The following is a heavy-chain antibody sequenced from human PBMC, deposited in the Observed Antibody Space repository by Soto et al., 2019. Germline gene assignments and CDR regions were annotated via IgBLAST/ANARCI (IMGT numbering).Heavy chain of an antibody. Sequence: ASVKVSCKASGGTFSSYSISWVRQAPGQGLEWMGWISAYNGITNYAQKLQGRVTMTTDTSTSTAYMELRSLRSDDTAVYYCARGERWLQLILFDYWGQGTLVTVSS. J-gene: IGHJ4*02. CDR3: ARGERWLQLILFDY. CDR1: GGTFSSYS. D-gene: IGHD5-12*01. CDR2: ISAYNGIT. V-gene: IGHV1-18*01.